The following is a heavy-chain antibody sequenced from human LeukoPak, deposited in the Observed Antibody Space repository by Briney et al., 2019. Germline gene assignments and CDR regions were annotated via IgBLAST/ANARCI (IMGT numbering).Heavy chain of an antibody. CDR1: GGSISNYY. Sequence: PSETLSLTCTVSGGSISNYYWSWIRQPPGKGLEWIGYIYYTGSTSYNPSLKSRVTISVDTSKNQISLKLSSVTAADTAVYYCASGAGRNVVVAGTNWGQGTLVTVSS. CDR3: ASGAGRNVVVAGTN. CDR2: IYYTGST. J-gene: IGHJ4*02. D-gene: IGHD6-19*01. V-gene: IGHV4-59*01.